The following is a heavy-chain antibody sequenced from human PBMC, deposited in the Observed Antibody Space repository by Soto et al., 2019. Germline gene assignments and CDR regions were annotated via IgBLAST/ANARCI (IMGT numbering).Heavy chain of an antibody. CDR2: MNPNSGNT. D-gene: IGHD6-6*01. Sequence: ASVKVSCKASGYTFTSYDINWVRQATGQGLEWMGWMNPNSGNTGYAQKFQGRVTMTRNTSISTAYMELSSLRSEDTAVYYCARSQRGGRAARHYYYYMDVWGKGTTVTVSS. CDR1: GYTFTSYD. CDR3: ARSQRGGRAARHYYYYMDV. V-gene: IGHV1-8*01. J-gene: IGHJ6*03.